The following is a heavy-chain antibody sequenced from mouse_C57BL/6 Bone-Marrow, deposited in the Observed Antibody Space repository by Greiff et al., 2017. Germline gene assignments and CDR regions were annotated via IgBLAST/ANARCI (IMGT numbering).Heavy chain of an antibody. CDR1: GFTFSSYG. CDR3: ARQGRGYAMDY. J-gene: IGHJ4*01. V-gene: IGHV5-6*01. CDR2: ISSGGSYT. Sequence: DVQLVESGGDLVKPGGSLKLSCAASGFTFSSYGMSWVRQTPDKRLEWVATISSGGSYTYYPDSVKGRFTICRDNAKNTLYLQMSSLKSEDTAMYYCARQGRGYAMDYWGQGTSVTVSS.